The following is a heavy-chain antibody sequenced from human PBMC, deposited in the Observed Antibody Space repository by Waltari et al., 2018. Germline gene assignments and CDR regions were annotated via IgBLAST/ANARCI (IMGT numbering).Heavy chain of an antibody. Sequence: QVTLKESGPALVKPTQTLTLTCTFSGFSLSTSGMRVSWIRQPPGKALEWLARIDWDDDKFYSTSLKTRLTISKDTSKNQVVLTMTNMDPVDTATYYCARSTDYDFSYGMDVWGQGTTVTVSS. CDR2: IDWDDDK. J-gene: IGHJ6*02. D-gene: IGHD3-3*01. CDR3: ARSTDYDFSYGMDV. CDR1: GFSLSTSGMR. V-gene: IGHV2-70*04.